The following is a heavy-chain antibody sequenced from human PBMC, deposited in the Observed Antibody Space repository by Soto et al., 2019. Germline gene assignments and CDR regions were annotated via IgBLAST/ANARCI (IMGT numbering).Heavy chain of an antibody. CDR1: GFTFSTYA. CDR2: ISGSVSGGRIDT. Sequence: GSLRLSCAASGFTFSTYAMSWVRQAPGKGLEWVSAISGSVSGGRIDTYYADSVKGRFTISRDNSIDTLYLQMNSLRTEDAAVYYCARPRGYGVFGGYDIWGQGAMVTVSS. J-gene: IGHJ3*02. CDR3: ARPRGYGVFGGYDI. D-gene: IGHD2-15*01. V-gene: IGHV3-23*01.